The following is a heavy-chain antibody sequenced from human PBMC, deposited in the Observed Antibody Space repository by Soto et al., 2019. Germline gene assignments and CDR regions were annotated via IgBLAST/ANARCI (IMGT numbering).Heavy chain of an antibody. CDR1: GYTFTSYY. V-gene: IGHV1-46*03. J-gene: IGHJ5*02. D-gene: IGHD5-18*01. Sequence: QVQLVQSAAEVKKPGASVKVSCKASGYTFTSYYMHWVRQAPGQGLEWMGIINPSGGSTSYAQKCQSGVTMARDTFTSTVDMELSRLRSEDTAVYYCARGLIGDTAMVTGWVDPWGQGTLVTVSS. CDR3: ARGLIGDTAMVTGWVDP. CDR2: INPSGGST.